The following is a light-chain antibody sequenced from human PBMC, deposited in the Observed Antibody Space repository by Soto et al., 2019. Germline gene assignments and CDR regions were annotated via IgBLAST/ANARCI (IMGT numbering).Light chain of an antibody. CDR1: QSVSSSY. V-gene: IGKV3-20*01. CDR2: GSS. CDR3: LQYCRLPIT. J-gene: IGKJ5*01. Sequence: EIVLTQSPGTLSLSPGERATLSCRASQSVSSSYLAWYQQKPGQAPRLLIYGSSSRATGIPDRFSGSGSGTSFTLTVSSLDPEDSSVYYCLQYCRLPITFGQGTRLEIQ.